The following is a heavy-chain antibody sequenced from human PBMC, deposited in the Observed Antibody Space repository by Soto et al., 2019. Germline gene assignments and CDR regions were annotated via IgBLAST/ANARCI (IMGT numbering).Heavy chain of an antibody. CDR3: AIAPGLGYCSGGSCNPYYMDV. V-gene: IGHV3-7*01. Sequence: GGSLRLSCAASGFTFSSYWMSWVRQAPGKGLEWVANIKQDGSEKYYVDSVKGRSTISRDNAKNSLYLQMNSLRAEDTAVYYCAIAPGLGYCSGGSCNPYYMDVWGKGTTVTVS. CDR1: GFTFSSYW. D-gene: IGHD2-15*01. CDR2: IKQDGSEK. J-gene: IGHJ6*03.